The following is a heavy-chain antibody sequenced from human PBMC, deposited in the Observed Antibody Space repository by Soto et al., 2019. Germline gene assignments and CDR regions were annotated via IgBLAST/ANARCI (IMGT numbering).Heavy chain of an antibody. CDR2: INAGNGNT. D-gene: IGHD3-22*01. CDR3: ARGSGYYYLDDY. Sequence: VKVSYKASGYTFTSYAMHWVRQAPGQRLEWMGWINAGNGNTKYSQKFQGRVTITRDTSASTAYMELSSLRSEDTAVYYCARGSGYYYLDDYWGQGTLVTDSS. V-gene: IGHV1-3*01. CDR1: GYTFTSYA. J-gene: IGHJ4*02.